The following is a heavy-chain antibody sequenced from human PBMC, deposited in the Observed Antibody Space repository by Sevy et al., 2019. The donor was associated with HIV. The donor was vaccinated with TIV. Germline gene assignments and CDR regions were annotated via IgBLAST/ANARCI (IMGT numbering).Heavy chain of an antibody. CDR2: ISSEGSTT. D-gene: IGHD1-26*01. V-gene: IGHV3-23*01. CDR1: GFTFSRYV. Sequence: GGSLRLSCAASGFTFSRYVMNWVRQAPGKGLEWVSVISSEGSTTYYADSVKGRFTISRDNSKSTLYLQMNSLRAEDTAVYYCATRSLYCGHYFDPWGQGTLVTVSS. CDR3: ATRSLYCGHYFDP. J-gene: IGHJ4*02.